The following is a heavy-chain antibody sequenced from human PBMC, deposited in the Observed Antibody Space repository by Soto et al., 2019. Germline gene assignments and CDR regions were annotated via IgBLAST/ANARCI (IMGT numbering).Heavy chain of an antibody. CDR1: GFPFSFYG. Sequence: GGSLRLSCAVSGFPFSFYGFHWVRQSPGKGLEWLGVIVSDGSAIYHADSLEGRFFISRDNSKDILYLQMNSLRVEDTAVYYCARDDALDNENGFAMWGQGTMVTVSS. CDR2: IVSDGSAI. V-gene: IGHV3-33*01. J-gene: IGHJ3*02. D-gene: IGHD1-1*01. CDR3: ARDDALDNENGFAM.